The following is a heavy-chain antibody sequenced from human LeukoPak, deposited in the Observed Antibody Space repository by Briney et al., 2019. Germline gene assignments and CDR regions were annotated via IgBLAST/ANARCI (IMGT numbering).Heavy chain of an antibody. J-gene: IGHJ3*02. Sequence: PSESLSLTCTVSGGSISSYYWSWIRQPAGKGLEWIGRIDTSGGTTYNPSLKSRVTMSVDTSKNQFSLKLSSVTAADTAVYYCAREECYYDSSGTLGRAPTEDDAFDIWGQGTMVTVSS. CDR1: GGSISSYY. CDR2: IDTSGGT. V-gene: IGHV4-4*07. CDR3: AREECYYDSSGTLGRAPTEDDAFDI. D-gene: IGHD3-22*01.